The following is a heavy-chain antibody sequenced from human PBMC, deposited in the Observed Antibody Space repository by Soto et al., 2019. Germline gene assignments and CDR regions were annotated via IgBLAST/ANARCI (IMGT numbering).Heavy chain of an antibody. J-gene: IGHJ5*02. Sequence: GESLRLSCAASGFTFSSYAMSWVRQAPGKGLEWVSAISGSGGSTYYADSVKGRFTISRDNSKNTLYLQMNSLRAEDTAVYYCAKARHNAAIVGGWFDPWGQGTLVTVSS. CDR1: GFTFSSYA. V-gene: IGHV3-23*01. CDR3: AKARHNAAIVGGWFDP. D-gene: IGHD1-26*01. CDR2: ISGSGGST.